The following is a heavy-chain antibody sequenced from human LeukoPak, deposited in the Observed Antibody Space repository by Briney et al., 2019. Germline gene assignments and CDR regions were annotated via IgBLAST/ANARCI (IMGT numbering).Heavy chain of an antibody. D-gene: IGHD1-1*01. V-gene: IGHV2-5*02. CDR1: GFSLNTSGVG. CDR2: ISWADEK. CDR3: AHSPGSATGTTGNRFDP. Sequence: SGPTLFNPTQPLTLTSTFSGFSLNTSGVGVGWIRQPPGKALEGLALISWADEKRYSPSLKSRLTITKDTSKTQVVLTMTNMDPVDTATYYCAHSPGSATGTTGNRFDPWGQGTLVTVSS. J-gene: IGHJ5*02.